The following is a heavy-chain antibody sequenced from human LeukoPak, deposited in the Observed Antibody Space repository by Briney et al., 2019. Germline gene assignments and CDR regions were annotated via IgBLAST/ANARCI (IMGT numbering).Heavy chain of an antibody. CDR3: ARGGEWFGELEGNWFDP. J-gene: IGHJ5*02. Sequence: SQTLSLTCAVSGGSISSGGYSWSWIRQPPGKGLEWIGYIYHGGSTYYNPSLKSRVTISVDRSKNQFSLKLSSVTAADTAVYYCARGGEWFGELEGNWFDPWGQGTLVTVSS. V-gene: IGHV4-30-2*01. CDR2: IYHGGST. CDR1: GGSISSGGYS. D-gene: IGHD3-10*01.